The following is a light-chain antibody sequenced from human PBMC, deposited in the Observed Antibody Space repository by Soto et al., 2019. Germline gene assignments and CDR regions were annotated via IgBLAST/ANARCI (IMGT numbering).Light chain of an antibody. Sequence: QSALTQPASVSGSPGQSITISCTGTSSDVDDYKYVSWYQQHPGKAPKLMIYEVSNRPSGISNRFSASKSGNTASLTISGLQAEDEADYYCSSYTSSITVVIGGGTKLTVL. CDR3: SSYTSSITVV. V-gene: IGLV2-14*01. J-gene: IGLJ2*01. CDR1: SSDVDDYKY. CDR2: EVS.